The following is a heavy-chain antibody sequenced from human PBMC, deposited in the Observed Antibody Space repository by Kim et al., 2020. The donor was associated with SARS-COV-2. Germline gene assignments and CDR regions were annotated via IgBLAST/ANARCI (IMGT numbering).Heavy chain of an antibody. Sequence: ASVKVSCKASGYAFTGSFFHWVRQAPGQGLKWLGWIDPNSGGTKYAQKFQGRVRMTRDTSITTAYLELSSLTPDDTAVYFCSRARGSGTSSYYWGQGTLVTVSS. CDR2: IDPNSGGT. V-gene: IGHV1-2*02. CDR3: SRARGSGTSSYY. CDR1: GYAFTGSF. J-gene: IGHJ4*02. D-gene: IGHD2-2*01.